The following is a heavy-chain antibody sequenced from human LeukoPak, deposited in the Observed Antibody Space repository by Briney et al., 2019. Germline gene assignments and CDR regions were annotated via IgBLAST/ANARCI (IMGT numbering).Heavy chain of an antibody. Sequence: SETLSLTCTVSGGSISTYYWSWIRQSPGKGLEWIADISASGGTNYNPSLKSRVTISVDTSKNQFSLKLSSVTAADTAVYYCARHLYGSGTRRLAGIDYWGQGTLVTVSS. CDR3: ARHLYGSGTRRLAGIDY. J-gene: IGHJ4*02. CDR2: ISASGGT. D-gene: IGHD3-10*01. CDR1: GGSISTYY. V-gene: IGHV4-59*08.